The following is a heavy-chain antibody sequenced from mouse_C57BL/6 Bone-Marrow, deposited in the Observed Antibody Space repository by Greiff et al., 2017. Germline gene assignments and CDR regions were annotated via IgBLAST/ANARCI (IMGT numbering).Heavy chain of an antibody. J-gene: IGHJ2*01. Sequence: VQLQQSGAELVRPGASVKLSCKASGYTFTDYYINWVKQRPGQGLEWIARIYPGSGNTYYNEKFKGKATMTAEKSSSTAYMQLSSLTSEDSAVYFCARYGDYILFDYWGQGTTLTVSS. CDR2: IYPGSGNT. CDR1: GYTFTDYY. V-gene: IGHV1-76*01. CDR3: ARYGDYILFDY. D-gene: IGHD2-13*01.